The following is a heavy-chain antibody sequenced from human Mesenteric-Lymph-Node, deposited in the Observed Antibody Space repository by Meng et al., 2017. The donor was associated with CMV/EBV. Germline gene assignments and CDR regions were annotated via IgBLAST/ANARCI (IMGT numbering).Heavy chain of an antibody. D-gene: IGHD3-22*01. J-gene: IGHJ4*02. CDR2: ISTTSSYK. Sequence: GESLKISCVASGFTFKDYTMNWVRQAPGKGLEWVSFISTTSSYKYYADSLKGRFSISRDNTKNSLYLQINSLRAEDTAVYYCARGPEIYYYDSSGYYHGFDYWGQGTLVTVSS. V-gene: IGHV3-21*06. CDR1: GFTFKDYT. CDR3: ARGPEIYYYDSSGYYHGFDY.